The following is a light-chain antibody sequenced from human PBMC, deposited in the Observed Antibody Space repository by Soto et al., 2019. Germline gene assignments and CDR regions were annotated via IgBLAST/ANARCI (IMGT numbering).Light chain of an antibody. CDR2: DAS. CDR1: RSVRTY. Sequence: EIVLTQSPATLSLSPGERATLSCRASRSVRTYLFWYQQKPGQSPRLLIYDASNRAAGIPARFSGSGSGTEFTLTISSLEPEDFAIYYCQQRGNWPPITFGQGTRLEIK. V-gene: IGKV3-11*01. CDR3: QQRGNWPPIT. J-gene: IGKJ5*01.